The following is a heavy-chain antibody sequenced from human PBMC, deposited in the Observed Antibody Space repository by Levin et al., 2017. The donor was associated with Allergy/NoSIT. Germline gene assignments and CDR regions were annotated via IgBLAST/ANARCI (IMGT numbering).Heavy chain of an antibody. CDR3: AKELSLVATIAFQQ. V-gene: IGHV3-23*01. J-gene: IGHJ1*01. Sequence: GESLKISCAASGLTFSSYAMSWVRQAPGKGLEWVSSISGSGGSTYNADSVKGRFTISRDNSNTLYLQMNSLRAEDTAVYYCAKELSLVATIAFQQWGQGTLVTVSS. D-gene: IGHD5-12*01. CDR1: GLTFSSYA. CDR2: ISGSGGST.